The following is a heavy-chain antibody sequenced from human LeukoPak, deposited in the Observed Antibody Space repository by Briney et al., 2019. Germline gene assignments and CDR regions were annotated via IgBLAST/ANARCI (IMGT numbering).Heavy chain of an antibody. V-gene: IGHV3-23*01. J-gene: IGHJ4*02. CDR3: AKAKVAVAGRGYGDFDY. CDR2: ISGGGGAT. Sequence: GSLRLSCSASGFTFKDYSMSWVRQAPGKGLEWVSRISGGGGATKYADSVTGRFTISRDNSKNTLYLQMNSLRAEDTAVYYCAKAKVAVAGRGYGDFDYWGQGTLVTVSS. D-gene: IGHD6-19*01. CDR1: GFTFKDYS.